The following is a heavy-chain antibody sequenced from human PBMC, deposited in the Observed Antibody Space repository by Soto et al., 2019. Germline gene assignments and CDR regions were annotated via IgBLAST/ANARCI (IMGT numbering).Heavy chain of an antibody. D-gene: IGHD3-10*01. CDR3: VRGRYGSEIH. V-gene: IGHV3-53*04. Sequence: PGGSLRLSCAASGFTVSSNYMTWVRQAPGKGLEWVSLVYSGGATHYAASVKGRFTISTHSSQNTLFLQMNSLRTEDTATYYCVRGRYGSEIHWAQGTKVTVS. CDR1: GFTVSSNY. J-gene: IGHJ4*02. CDR2: VYSGGAT.